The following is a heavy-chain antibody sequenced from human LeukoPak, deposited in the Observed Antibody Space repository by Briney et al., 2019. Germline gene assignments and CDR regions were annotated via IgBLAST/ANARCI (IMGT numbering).Heavy chain of an antibody. CDR2: IRYDGSNK. J-gene: IGHJ4*02. D-gene: IGHD3-16*01. V-gene: IGHV3-30*02. CDR3: AKDLMGGLGGY. Sequence: GGSLRLSCAASGFTFSACDMHWVRQAPGKGLEWVAFIRYDGSNKYYADSVKGRFTISRDNSKNTLFLQMNSLRAEDTAVYYCAKDLMGGLGGYWGQGTLVTVSS. CDR1: GFTFSACD.